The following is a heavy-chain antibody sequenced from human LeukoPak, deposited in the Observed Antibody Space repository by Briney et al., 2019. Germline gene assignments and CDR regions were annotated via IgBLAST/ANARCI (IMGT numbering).Heavy chain of an antibody. Sequence: SETLSLTCTVSGGSISSGAYYWNRIRQHPGKGPEWIGYIYYSGSTYYNPSLKSRVTMSVDTSKNQFSLKLSSVAAADTAVYYCAREVIEDWFDPWGQGTLVTVSS. CDR2: IYYSGST. D-gene: IGHD2/OR15-2a*01. CDR3: AREVIEDWFDP. CDR1: GGSISSGAYY. J-gene: IGHJ5*02. V-gene: IGHV4-31*03.